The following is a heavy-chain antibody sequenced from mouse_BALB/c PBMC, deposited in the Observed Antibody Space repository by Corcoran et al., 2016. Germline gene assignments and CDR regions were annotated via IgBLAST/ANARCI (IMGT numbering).Heavy chain of an antibody. CDR1: GYSFTGYY. D-gene: IGHD3-2*01. J-gene: IGHJ3*01. Sequence: EVQLQQSGPELVKPGASVKISCKASGYSFTGYYMHWVKQSHVKSLEWIGRINPYNGATSYNQNFKDKASLTVVKSSSTAYMELHSLTSEDSAVYYCARDSSGLFAYWGQGTLVTVSA. CDR2: INPYNGAT. V-gene: IGHV1-26*01. CDR3: ARDSSGLFAY.